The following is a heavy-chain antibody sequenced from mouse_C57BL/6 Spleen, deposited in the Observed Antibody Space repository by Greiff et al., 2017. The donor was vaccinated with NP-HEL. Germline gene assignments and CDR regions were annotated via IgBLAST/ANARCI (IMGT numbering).Heavy chain of an antibody. CDR2: IDPSDSST. CDR3: ARKLGRFDN. J-gene: IGHJ2*01. V-gene: IGHV1-50*01. D-gene: IGHD4-1*01. Sequence: VQLQQPGAELVKPGASVKLSCKASGYTFTSYWMQWVKLRPGQGLEWIGEIDPSDSSTNYNQKFKGKVTLTVDTSSSTAYMQLSSLTSEDSAVYYCARKLGRFDNRGQGTTLTGSS. CDR1: GYTFTSYW.